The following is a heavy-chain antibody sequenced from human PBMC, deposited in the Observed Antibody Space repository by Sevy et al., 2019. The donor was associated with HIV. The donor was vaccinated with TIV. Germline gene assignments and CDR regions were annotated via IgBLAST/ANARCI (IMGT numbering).Heavy chain of an antibody. V-gene: IGHV4-34*01. CDR3: ARGPDYYDSSGYDPWFDP. CDR2: INHSGST. D-gene: IGHD3-22*01. Sequence: SETLSLTCAVYGGSFSGYYCSWIRQPPGKGLEWIGEINHSGSTNYNPSLKSRVTISVDTSKNQFSLKLSSVTAADTAVYYCARGPDYYDSSGYDPWFDPWGQGTLVTVSS. J-gene: IGHJ5*02. CDR1: GGSFSGYY.